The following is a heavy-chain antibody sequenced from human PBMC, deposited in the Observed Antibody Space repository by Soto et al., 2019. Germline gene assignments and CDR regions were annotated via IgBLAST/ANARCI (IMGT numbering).Heavy chain of an antibody. J-gene: IGHJ4*02. CDR3: APRVLRTVFGLVTTTAIYFDF. V-gene: IGHV2-5*02. D-gene: IGHD3-3*01. CDR2: IYWDDDK. CDR1: GFSLTTSGVG. Sequence: QITLNESGPTQVKPRQTLTLTCTFSGFSLTTSGVGVGWIRQSPGKAPEWLALIYWDDDKRYSPSLKTRLTITKDTSTNPVVLRMADLDPSDTATYYCAPRVLRTVFGLVTTTAIYFDFWGQGTPVAVSS.